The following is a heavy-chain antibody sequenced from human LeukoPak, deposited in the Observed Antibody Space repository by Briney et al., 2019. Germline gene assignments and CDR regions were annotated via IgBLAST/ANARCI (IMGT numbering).Heavy chain of an antibody. CDR3: ARMFGYGGLRGWFDP. CDR2: IYSGGST. Sequence: GGSLRLSCAASGFTVSSNYMSWVRQAPGKGLEWVSVIYSGGSTYYADSVKGRFTISRDNSKNTLYLQMNSLRAEDTAVYYCARMFGYGGLRGWFDPWGQGTLVTVSS. V-gene: IGHV3-53*01. J-gene: IGHJ5*02. CDR1: GFTVSSNY. D-gene: IGHD4-23*01.